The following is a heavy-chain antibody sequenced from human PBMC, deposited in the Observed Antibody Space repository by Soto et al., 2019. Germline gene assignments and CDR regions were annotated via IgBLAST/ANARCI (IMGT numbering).Heavy chain of an antibody. CDR2: IYYSGST. V-gene: IGHV4-39*01. CDR1: GGSISSSSYY. J-gene: IGHJ5*02. Sequence: LETLSLTCTVSGGSISSSSYYWGWIRQPPGKGLEWIGSIYYSGSTYYNPSLKSRVTISVDTSKNQFSLKLSSVTAADTALYYCARHSYYYGSTYGCWLDPWGQGTLVTVSS. CDR3: ARHSYYYGSTYGCWLDP. D-gene: IGHD3-10*01.